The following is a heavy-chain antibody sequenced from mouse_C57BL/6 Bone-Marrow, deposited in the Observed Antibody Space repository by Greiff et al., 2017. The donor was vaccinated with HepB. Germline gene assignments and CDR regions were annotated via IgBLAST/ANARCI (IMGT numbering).Heavy chain of an antibody. J-gene: IGHJ1*03. CDR3: ARNLLPPGYFDV. CDR1: GISITTGNYR. CDR2: IYYSGTI. V-gene: IGHV3-5*01. Sequence: DVKLVESGPGLVKPSQTVFLTCTVTGISITTGNYRWSWIRQFPGNKLEWIGYIYYSGTITYNPSLTSRTTITRDTPKNQFFLEMNSLTAEDTATYYCARNLLPPGYFDVWGTGTTVTVSS. D-gene: IGHD1-1*01.